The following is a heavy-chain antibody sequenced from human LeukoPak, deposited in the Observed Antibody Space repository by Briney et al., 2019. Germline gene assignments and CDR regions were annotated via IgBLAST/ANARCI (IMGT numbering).Heavy chain of an antibody. D-gene: IGHD2/OR15-2a*01. CDR3: ARSGIGRGFDI. V-gene: IGHV3-74*01. J-gene: IGHJ3*02. CDR1: AFSMNDFW. CDR2: INKDATIT. Sequence: PGGSLRLSCAASAFSMNDFWMHWVRQGPGKGLEWVSRINKDATITTYADSVKGRFTVSRDSVKNMVYLDMNGLRGDDTAVYYCARSGIGRGFDIWGRGATVTVSS.